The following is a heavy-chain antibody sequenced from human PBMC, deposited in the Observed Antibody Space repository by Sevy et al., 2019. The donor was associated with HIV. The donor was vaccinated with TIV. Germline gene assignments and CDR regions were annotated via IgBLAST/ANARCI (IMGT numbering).Heavy chain of an antibody. D-gene: IGHD3-16*01. J-gene: IGHJ4*02. Sequence: SETLSLTCAVYGGSFSGYYWSWIRQPPGKGLEWIGEINHSGSTNYNPSLKSRVTISVDTSKNQFSLKLSSVTAADTAVYYCARGIRGKGDYWGQGTLVTASS. CDR3: ARGIRGKGDY. CDR1: GGSFSGYY. CDR2: INHSGST. V-gene: IGHV4-34*01.